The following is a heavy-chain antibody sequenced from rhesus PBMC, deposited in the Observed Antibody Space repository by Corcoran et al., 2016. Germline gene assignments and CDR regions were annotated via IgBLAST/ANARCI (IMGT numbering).Heavy chain of an antibody. CDR1: GYSVRRWYS. CDR3: TRGDSWNSPFYY. V-gene: IGHV4-127*01. J-gene: IGHJ4*01. Sequence: QVQLQESGPGLVKSSETLSLTCAVPGYSVRRWYSRGRLRPPPWKGLGWVGYIGGSSGITNYNPSLKSRVTISIDTSKNQFALKLSAVAAADTAVYYCTRGDSWNSPFYYWGQGVLVTVSS. D-gene: IGHD1-1-1*01. CDR2: IGGSSGIT.